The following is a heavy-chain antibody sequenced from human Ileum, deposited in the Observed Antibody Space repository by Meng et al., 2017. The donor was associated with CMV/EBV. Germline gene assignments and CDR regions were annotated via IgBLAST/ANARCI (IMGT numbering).Heavy chain of an antibody. V-gene: IGHV3-21*01. CDR3: AREVVPPRRMDV. D-gene: IGHD2-2*01. CDR1: GFTFSSYS. Sequence: GGSLRLSCAASGFTFSSYSMNWVRQAPGKGPEWVASISTSSTYIYYAESLKGRFTISRDNAKNSLHLHISSLSAEDTAVYYCAREVVPPRRMDVWGQGTTVTVSS. J-gene: IGHJ6*02. CDR2: ISTSSTYI.